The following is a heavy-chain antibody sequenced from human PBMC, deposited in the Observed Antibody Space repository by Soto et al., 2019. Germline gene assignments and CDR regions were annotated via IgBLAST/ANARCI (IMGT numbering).Heavy chain of an antibody. Sequence: QVQLVQSGAEVKKPGSSVKVSCKSSGGTFSSYAISWVRQAPGQGLEWMGGSIHIFGTANYAQKFQGRVTITADESTSTAYMELSSLRSEDTAVYYCAREGRYCSGGSCKARRAFDIWGQGPMVTVSS. CDR2: SIHIFGTA. D-gene: IGHD2-15*01. V-gene: IGHV1-69*01. J-gene: IGHJ3*02. CDR1: GGTFSSYA. CDR3: AREGRYCSGGSCKARRAFDI.